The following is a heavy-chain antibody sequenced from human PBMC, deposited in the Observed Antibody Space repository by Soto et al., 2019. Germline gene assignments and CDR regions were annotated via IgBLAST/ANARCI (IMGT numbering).Heavy chain of an antibody. V-gene: IGHV3-15*01. CDR2: IKGETEGVTI. D-gene: IGHD2-15*01. CDR1: GFTFSDAW. J-gene: IGHJ1*01. Sequence: EVQLVESGGGLVKPGGSLRLSCAASGFTFSDAWMTWVRQAPGKGLEWVGRIKGETEGVTIDYAAPVKGRFTISRDDSKNTLYLQMNSLRSEDTAIYYCTTAPGGNAYYWGDGTLVTVAS. CDR3: TTAPGGNAYY.